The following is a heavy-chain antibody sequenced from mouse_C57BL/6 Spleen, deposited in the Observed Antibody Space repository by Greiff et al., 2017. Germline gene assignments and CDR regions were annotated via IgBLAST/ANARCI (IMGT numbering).Heavy chain of an antibody. J-gene: IGHJ2*01. CDR1: GYAFSSYW. V-gene: IGHV1-80*01. Sequence: VQLVESGAELVKPGASVKISCKASGYAFSSYWMNWVKQRPGKGLEWIGQIYPGDGDTNYNGKFKGKATLTADKSSSTAYMQLSSLTSEDSAVYFCARRKDVGGYFDYWGQGTTLTVSS. CDR3: ARRKDVGGYFDY. CDR2: IYPGDGDT.